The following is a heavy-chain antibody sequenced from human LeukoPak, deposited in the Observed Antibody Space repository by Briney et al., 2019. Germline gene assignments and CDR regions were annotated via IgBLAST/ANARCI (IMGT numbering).Heavy chain of an antibody. V-gene: IGHV4-59*01. CDR3: ARVIAVAQEPDSFDI. CDR2: IYYSGST. D-gene: IGHD6-19*01. J-gene: IGHJ3*02. Sequence: SETLSLTCTVSGGSISSYYWSWIRQPPGKGLEWIGYIYYSGSTNYNPSLKSRVTISVDTSKNQFSLKLSSVTAADTAVYYCARVIAVAQEPDSFDIWGQGTMVTVSS. CDR1: GGSISSYY.